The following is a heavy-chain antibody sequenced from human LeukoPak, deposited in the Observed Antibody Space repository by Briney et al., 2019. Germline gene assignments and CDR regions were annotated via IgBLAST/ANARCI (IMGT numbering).Heavy chain of an antibody. CDR2: INPSGGST. Sequence: ASVKVSCKASGYTFTSYYMHWVRQAPGQGLEWMGLINPSGGSTSYAQKFQGRVTMTRDTSTSTVYMELSSLRSEDTAVYYCARGVFVDYSNYVGDYWGQGTLVTVSS. CDR1: GYTFTSYY. V-gene: IGHV1-46*01. J-gene: IGHJ4*02. D-gene: IGHD4-11*01. CDR3: ARGVFVDYSNYVGDY.